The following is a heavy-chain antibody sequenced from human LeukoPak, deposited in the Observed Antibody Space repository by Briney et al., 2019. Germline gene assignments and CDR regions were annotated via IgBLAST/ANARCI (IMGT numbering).Heavy chain of an antibody. V-gene: IGHV4-39*01. CDR3: ARRRYYDGSGYLE. J-gene: IGHJ1*01. Sequence: SETLSLTCSVSGDSVSRSDSYWDWIRQPPGKGLGWIGTIYYSGSTYYSPSLKSRRTMSVNPSNNQFSLTLRSVTAADTAVYYCARRRYYDGSGYLEWGQGTLLSVSS. CDR1: GDSVSRSDSY. CDR2: IYYSGST. D-gene: IGHD3-22*01.